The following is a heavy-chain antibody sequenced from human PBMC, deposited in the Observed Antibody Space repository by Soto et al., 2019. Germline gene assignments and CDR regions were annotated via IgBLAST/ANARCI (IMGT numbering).Heavy chain of an antibody. CDR1: GGSISSYY. CDR3: ARGAMTTVTTNWFDP. D-gene: IGHD4-17*01. CDR2: IYYSGST. Sequence: SETLSLTCTVSGGSISSYYWNWIRQPPGKGLEWIGYIYYSGSTNYNPSLKSRVTISVDTSKNLFSLKLSSVTAADTAVYYCARGAMTTVTTNWFDPWGQGTLVTVSS. V-gene: IGHV4-59*01. J-gene: IGHJ5*02.